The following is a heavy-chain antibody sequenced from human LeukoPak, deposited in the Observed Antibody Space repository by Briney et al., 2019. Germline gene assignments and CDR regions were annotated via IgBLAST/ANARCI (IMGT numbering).Heavy chain of an antibody. CDR1: GYTFSSYD. J-gene: IGHJ1*01. V-gene: IGHV1-8*01. CDR2: MNPNSGNT. CDR3: ARKVGSGWPVQH. D-gene: IGHD6-19*01. Sequence: ASVKVSCKASGYTFSSYDINWVRQATGQGLEWMGWMNPNSGNTGYAQKFQGRLNMTRNTSISTAYMELSSLRSEDTAVYYCARKVGSGWPVQHWGQGTLVTVSS.